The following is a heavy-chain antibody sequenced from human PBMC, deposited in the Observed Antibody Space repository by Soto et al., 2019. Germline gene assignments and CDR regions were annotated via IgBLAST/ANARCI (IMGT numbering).Heavy chain of an antibody. D-gene: IGHD3-22*01. CDR3: VRSGSAYSQYYFDY. V-gene: IGHV1-8*01. CDR2: INPSSGNT. J-gene: IGHJ4*02. CDR1: GYTFTSFD. Sequence: QVQLVQSGAEVKKPGASVKVSCKASGYTFTSFDINWVRQAAGQGLEWMGWINPSSGNTGYAQKFQGRVTMTRDTSTTTAYMELSNVRSEDTAMYYCVRSGSAYSQYYFDYWGQGTLVTVSS.